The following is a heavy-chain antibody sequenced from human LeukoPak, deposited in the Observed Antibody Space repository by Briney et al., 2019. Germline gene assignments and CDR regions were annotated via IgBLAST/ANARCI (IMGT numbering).Heavy chain of an antibody. J-gene: IGHJ4*02. Sequence: PSETLSLTCTVSGGSISSSSYYWGWIRQPPGKGLEWIGSIYYSGSTYYNPSLKSRVTMSVDTSKNQFSLKLSSVTAADTAVYYCARDSSGWYEGNYFDYWGQGTLVTVSS. CDR1: GGSISSSSYY. CDR3: ARDSSGWYEGNYFDY. V-gene: IGHV4-39*07. CDR2: IYYSGST. D-gene: IGHD6-19*01.